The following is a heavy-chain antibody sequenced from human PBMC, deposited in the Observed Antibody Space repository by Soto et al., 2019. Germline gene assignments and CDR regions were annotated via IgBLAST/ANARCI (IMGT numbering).Heavy chain of an antibody. J-gene: IGHJ5*02. CDR2: MSGNGGST. D-gene: IGHD3-10*01. Sequence: GYLRLSCAASGFTFSSYAMRWCPQCPGKGLEWVSSMSGNGGSTYYAVSVKGRFTISRDNSKNTLYLQMNSLRAEDTAVYYCAKDPYFGSGSYYNWCDHWGQGTQVTVSS. CDR1: GFTFSSYA. CDR3: AKDPYFGSGSYYNWCDH. V-gene: IGHV3-23*01.